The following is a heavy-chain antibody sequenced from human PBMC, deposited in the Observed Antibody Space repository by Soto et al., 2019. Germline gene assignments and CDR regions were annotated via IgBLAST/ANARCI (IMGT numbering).Heavy chain of an antibody. CDR1: GGSFSGYY. V-gene: IGHV4-34*01. Sequence: QVQLQQWGAGLLKPSETLSLTCAVYGGSFSGYYWSWIRQPPGKGLEWIGEINHSGSTNYNPPIKNRVTRSADTSKNQFALKLSSVTAADTAVYYCATEAAGGYYDSSGYNDHWGQGTLVTVSS. D-gene: IGHD3-22*01. J-gene: IGHJ4*02. CDR3: ATEAAGGYYDSSGYNDH. CDR2: INHSGST.